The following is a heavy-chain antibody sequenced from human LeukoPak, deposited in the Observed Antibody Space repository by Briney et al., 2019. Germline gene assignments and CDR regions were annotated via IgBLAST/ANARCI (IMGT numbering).Heavy chain of an antibody. J-gene: IGHJ4*02. D-gene: IGHD2-2*01. Sequence: PSETLFLTCAVSGYSISSGYYWGWIRQPPGKGLEWIGSIYHSGSTYYNPSLKSRVTISVDTSKNQFSLKLSSVTAADTAVYYCASSGVVVPAVDFDYWGQGTLVTVSS. CDR3: ASSGVVVPAVDFDY. CDR2: IYHSGST. V-gene: IGHV4-38-2*01. CDR1: GYSISSGYY.